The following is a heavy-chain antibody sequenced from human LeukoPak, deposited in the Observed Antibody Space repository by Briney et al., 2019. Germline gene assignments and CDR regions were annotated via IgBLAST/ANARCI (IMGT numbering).Heavy chain of an antibody. CDR2: VNPNSGGT. J-gene: IGHJ4*02. Sequence: GASVKVSCKASGYTFTAYYMHWVRQAPGQRLEWMGWVNPNSGGTNYAQKFQDRVTMTRDTSISTAYMELHRLRSDDTAVYYCATAPLSGYSRVWYSCDYRGQAGLVTVSS. CDR3: ATAPLSGYSRVWYSCDY. D-gene: IGHD6-13*01. CDR1: GYTFTAYY. V-gene: IGHV1-2*02.